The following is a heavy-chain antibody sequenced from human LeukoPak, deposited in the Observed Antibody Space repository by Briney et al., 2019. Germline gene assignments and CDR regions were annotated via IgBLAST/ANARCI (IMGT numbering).Heavy chain of an antibody. Sequence: ASVKVSCKASGYTFTSYDTNWVRQATGQGLEWMGWMNPNSGNTGYAQKFQGRVTMTRNTSISTAYMELSSLRSEDTAVYYCARDMITFGGVIVTWFDPWGQGTLVTVSS. D-gene: IGHD3-16*02. CDR2: MNPNSGNT. CDR1: GYTFTSYD. V-gene: IGHV1-8*01. J-gene: IGHJ5*02. CDR3: ARDMITFGGVIVTWFDP.